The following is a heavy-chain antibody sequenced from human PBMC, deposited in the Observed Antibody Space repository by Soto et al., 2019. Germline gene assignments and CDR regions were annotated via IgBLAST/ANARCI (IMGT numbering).Heavy chain of an antibody. J-gene: IGHJ3*02. CDR3: ARGHEFGGNSDAYDI. D-gene: IGHD2-21*02. Sequence: SETLSLTCTVSGGSISSGGYYWSWIRQHPGKGLEWIGYIYYSGSTYYNPSLKSRVTISVDTSKNQFSLKLSSVTAADTAVYYCARGHEFGGNSDAYDIWGQGTMVTVSS. CDR1: GGSISSGGYY. V-gene: IGHV4-31*03. CDR2: IYYSGST.